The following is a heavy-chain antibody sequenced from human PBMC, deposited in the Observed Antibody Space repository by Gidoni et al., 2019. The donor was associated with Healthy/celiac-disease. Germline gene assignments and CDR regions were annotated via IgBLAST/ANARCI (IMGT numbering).Heavy chain of an antibody. V-gene: IGHV1-2*02. CDR3: AGDRPPWNYVDPPFDY. J-gene: IGHJ4*02. D-gene: IGHD1-7*01. CDR1: GSTFTGYY. CDR2: VNPNSGGT. Sequence: QLQLVQSGAEVKKPGASVKVLCKACGSTFTGYYMHWVRQAPGQGLEWMGWVNPNSGGTNYAQKFQGRVTMTRNTSISTTYMELSRLRSDDTAVYYCAGDRPPWNYVDPPFDYWGQGTLVTVSS.